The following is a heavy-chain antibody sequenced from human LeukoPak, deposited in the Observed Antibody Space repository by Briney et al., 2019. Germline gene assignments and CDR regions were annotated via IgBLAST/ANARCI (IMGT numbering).Heavy chain of an antibody. D-gene: IGHD3-22*01. V-gene: IGHV4-59*01. J-gene: IGHJ6*03. Sequence: PSETLSLTCTVSGGSISSYYWSWIRQPPGKGLEWIGYIYYSGSTNYNPSLKSRVTISVDTSKNQFSLKLSSVIAADTAVYYCARDVQGYYDSSGYSYYYYYYMDVWGKGTTVTVSS. CDR3: ARDVQGYYDSSGYSYYYYYYMDV. CDR1: GGSISSYY. CDR2: IYYSGST.